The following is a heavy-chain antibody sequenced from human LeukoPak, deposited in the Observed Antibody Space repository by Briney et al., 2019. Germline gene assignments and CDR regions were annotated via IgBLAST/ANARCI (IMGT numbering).Heavy chain of an antibody. J-gene: IGHJ5*02. V-gene: IGHV1-18*01. D-gene: IGHD5-18*01. CDR1: GYIFITYG. CDR2: ISGYNGQP. CDR3: ARGGYTYGNNWFDL. Sequence: ASVRVSCKASGYIFITYGIGWVRQAPGRGLEWMGWISGYNGQPKYAQKVQGRVTMTTETSTNTAYMELRNLRPDDTAVYYCARGGYTYGNNWFDLWGQGTLVTVSS.